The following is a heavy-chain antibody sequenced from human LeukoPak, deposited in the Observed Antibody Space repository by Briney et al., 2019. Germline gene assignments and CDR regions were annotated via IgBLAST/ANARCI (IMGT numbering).Heavy chain of an antibody. Sequence: AGGSLRLSCAASGFTFSNYAMAWVRQAPGKGLEWVSILSGSGGATYYADSVKGRFTISRDNSKNTLYLQMNSLRAEDTAVYYCAIYGSGSYRDYWGQGTLVTVSS. D-gene: IGHD3-10*01. CDR1: GFTFSNYA. CDR2: LSGSGGAT. J-gene: IGHJ4*02. V-gene: IGHV3-23*01. CDR3: AIYGSGSYRDY.